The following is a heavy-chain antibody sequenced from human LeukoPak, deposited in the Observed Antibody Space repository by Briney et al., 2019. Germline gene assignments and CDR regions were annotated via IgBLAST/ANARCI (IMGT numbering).Heavy chain of an antibody. J-gene: IGHJ4*02. CDR1: GGSISNSNW. Sequence: SGTLSLTCAVSGGSISNSNWWSWVRQPPGKGLKWIGEIYHSGSTNYNPSLKSRVTISVDKSKNQFSLKLSSVTAADTAVYYCASRYCSGGSCSRVVDYWGQGTLVTVSS. D-gene: IGHD2-15*01. V-gene: IGHV4-4*02. CDR3: ASRYCSGGSCSRVVDY. CDR2: IYHSGST.